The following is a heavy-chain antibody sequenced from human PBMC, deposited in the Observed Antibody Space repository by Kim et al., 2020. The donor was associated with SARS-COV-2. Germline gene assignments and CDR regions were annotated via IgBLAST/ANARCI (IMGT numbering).Heavy chain of an antibody. CDR3: ARDLGSGSYTVDY. D-gene: IGHD3-10*01. Sequence: GGSLRLSCAASGFTFSSYGMHWVRQAPGKGLEWVAVIWYDGSNKYYADSVKGRFTISRDNSKNTLYLQMNSLRAEDTAVYYCARDLGSGSYTVDYWGQGTLVTVSS. CDR2: IWYDGSNK. J-gene: IGHJ4*02. CDR1: GFTFSSYG. V-gene: IGHV3-33*01.